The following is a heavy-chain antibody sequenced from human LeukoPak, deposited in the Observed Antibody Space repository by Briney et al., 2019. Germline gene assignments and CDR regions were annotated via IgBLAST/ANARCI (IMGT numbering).Heavy chain of an antibody. D-gene: IGHD3-10*01. V-gene: IGHV3-7*01. CDR3: ARGTMVRGVITDYYYYYYMDV. Sequence: PGGSLRLSCAASGFTFSSYWMSWVRQAPGKGLEWVANIKQDGSEKYYVDSVEGRFTISRDNAKNSLYLQMNSLRAEDTAVYYCARGTMVRGVITDYYYYYYMDVWGKGTTVTVSS. CDR2: IKQDGSEK. J-gene: IGHJ6*03. CDR1: GFTFSSYW.